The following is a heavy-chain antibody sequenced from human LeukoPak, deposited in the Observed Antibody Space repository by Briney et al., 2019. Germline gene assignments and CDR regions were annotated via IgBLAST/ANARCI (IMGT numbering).Heavy chain of an antibody. D-gene: IGHD6-19*01. CDR2: ISAYNGNT. Sequence: ASVKVSCKASGGTFSSYGISWVRQAPGQGLEWMGWISAYNGNTNYAQKLQGRVTMTTDTSTSTAYMELRSLRSDDTAVYYCARERLGIAVAGVDHWFDPWGQGTLVTVSS. CDR1: GGTFSSYG. V-gene: IGHV1-18*01. CDR3: ARERLGIAVAGVDHWFDP. J-gene: IGHJ5*02.